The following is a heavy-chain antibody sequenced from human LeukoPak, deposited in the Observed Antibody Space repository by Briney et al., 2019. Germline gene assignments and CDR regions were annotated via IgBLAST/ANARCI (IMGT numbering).Heavy chain of an antibody. CDR1: GDXVSSNGAS. D-gene: IGHD3-3*01. CDR3: GRETDFGVVTN. CDR2: TYYRSQQWHS. Sequence: SQTLSLTCAISGDXVSSNGASWNWIRQSPSRGLQWLGRTYYRSQQWHSDYAPSVKGRITLDPDTSKNQFSLRLNSMTPEDTAVYYCGRETDFGVVTNWGQGTLVTVSS. V-gene: IGHV6-1*01. J-gene: IGHJ4*02.